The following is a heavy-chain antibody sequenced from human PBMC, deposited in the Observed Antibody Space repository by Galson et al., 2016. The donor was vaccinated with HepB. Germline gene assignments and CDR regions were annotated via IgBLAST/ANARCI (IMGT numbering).Heavy chain of an antibody. D-gene: IGHD4-23*01. CDR1: GFTFNHYA. J-gene: IGHJ5*02. CDR3: ARDGNADSP. V-gene: IGHV3-64*04. CDR2: VSSDGVDT. Sequence: SLRLSCAASGFTFNHYAMHWVRQAPGKGPEYVSTVSSDGVDTYYADSVRGRFTISRDNSKNTLYLQMNSLRAEDTAVYYCARDGNADSPWGPGTLVTVSS.